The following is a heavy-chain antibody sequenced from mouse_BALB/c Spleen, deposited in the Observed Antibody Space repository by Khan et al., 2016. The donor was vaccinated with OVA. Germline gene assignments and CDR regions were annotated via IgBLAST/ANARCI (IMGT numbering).Heavy chain of an antibody. CDR2: IITYTGEP. CDR3: ARNDGYAY. CDR1: GYTFTNYG. Sequence: QIQLVQSGPGLEKPGETVKLSCKASGYTFTNYGMNWVNQAPGKGLKWMGWIITYTGEPTYADDFKGRFAFSLDTSDNPFYLQINNLKNEDTATYYCARNDGYAYWGQGTLVTVSA. D-gene: IGHD2-12*01. J-gene: IGHJ3*01. V-gene: IGHV9-3-1*01.